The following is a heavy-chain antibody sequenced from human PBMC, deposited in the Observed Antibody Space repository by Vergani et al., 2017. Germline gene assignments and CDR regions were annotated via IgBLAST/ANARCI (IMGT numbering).Heavy chain of an antibody. CDR2: IYYSGST. D-gene: IGHD3-22*01. J-gene: IGHJ4*02. CDR1: GGSISSGGYY. CDR3: AREPRGYYYDSSGYGGFDY. V-gene: IGHV4-31*03. Sequence: QVQLQESGPGLVKPSQTLSLTCTVSGGSISSGGYYWSWIRQHPGKGLEWIGYIYYSGSTSYNPSLKSRVTISVDTSKNQFSLKLSSVTAADTAVYYCAREPRGYYYDSSGYGGFDYWGQGTLVTVSS.